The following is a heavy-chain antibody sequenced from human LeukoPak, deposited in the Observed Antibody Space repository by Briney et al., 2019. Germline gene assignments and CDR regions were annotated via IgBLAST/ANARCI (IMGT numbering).Heavy chain of an antibody. Sequence: AGGSLRLSCAASGFTVSSYYMNWVRQAPGKGLEWVSVIYNSGNTYYADSVKGRFIISRDSSKNTLYLQMNTLRAEDTAVYYCARSYNYPSYLDYWGQGTLVTVSS. J-gene: IGHJ4*02. V-gene: IGHV3-53*01. CDR1: GFTVSSYY. D-gene: IGHD5-24*01. CDR3: ARSYNYPSYLDY. CDR2: IYNSGNT.